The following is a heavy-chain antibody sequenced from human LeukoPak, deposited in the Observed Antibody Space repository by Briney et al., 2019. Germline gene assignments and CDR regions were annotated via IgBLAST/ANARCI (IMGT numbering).Heavy chain of an antibody. V-gene: IGHV1-2*06. Sequence: ASVKVSCKASGYTFTGYYMHWVRQAPGQGLEWMGRINPNSGGTNYAQKFQGRVTMTGDTSISTAYMELSRLRSDDTAVYYCARLQWGGYSGSYYGPNIDYWGQGTLVTVSS. CDR1: GYTFTGYY. J-gene: IGHJ4*02. CDR2: INPNSGGT. CDR3: ARLQWGGYSGSYYGPNIDY. D-gene: IGHD1-26*01.